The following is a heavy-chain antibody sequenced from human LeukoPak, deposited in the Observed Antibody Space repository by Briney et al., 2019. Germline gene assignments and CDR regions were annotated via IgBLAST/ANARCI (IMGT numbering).Heavy chain of an antibody. CDR2: MSPNSGNT. Sequence: ASVKVSCKASGYTFTSYDINWVRQATGQGLEWMGWMSPNSGNTGYAQKFQGRVTMTRNTSISTAYMELGSLESEDTAVYYRARTPPDTTGYYSWGQGTLVTVSS. CDR3: ARTPPDTTGYYS. D-gene: IGHD3-22*01. J-gene: IGHJ4*02. V-gene: IGHV1-8*01. CDR1: GYTFTSYD.